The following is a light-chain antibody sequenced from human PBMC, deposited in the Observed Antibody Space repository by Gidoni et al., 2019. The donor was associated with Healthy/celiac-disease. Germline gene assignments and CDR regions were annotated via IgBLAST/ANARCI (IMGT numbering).Light chain of an antibody. CDR3: QQYNSWPFGPT. CDR2: GAS. Sequence: IVITQSPATLSVSPWERDTLPCRPSQSVSSNMAWYQQKPGQAPRLIINGASIRATGSPARFSGSGSGTEFTLTISSLQSEDFAVDYCQQYNSWPFGPTFGPGTKVDIK. V-gene: IGKV3-15*01. J-gene: IGKJ3*01. CDR1: QSVSSN.